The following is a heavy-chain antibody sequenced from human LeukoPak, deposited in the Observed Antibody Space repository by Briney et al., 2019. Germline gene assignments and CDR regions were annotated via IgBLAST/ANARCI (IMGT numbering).Heavy chain of an antibody. CDR1: GFTFSSYA. J-gene: IGHJ4*02. CDR2: ISGSGGST. D-gene: IGHD3-22*01. V-gene: IGHV3-23*01. Sequence: PGGSLRLSCAASGFTFSSYAMSWVRQAPGKGLEWVSSISGSGGSTYYADSVRGRFTISRDNSKNTLYLQMNSPRAEDTAVYYCAKEGTLYYSDRIPYWGQGTLVTVSS. CDR3: AKEGTLYYSDRIPY.